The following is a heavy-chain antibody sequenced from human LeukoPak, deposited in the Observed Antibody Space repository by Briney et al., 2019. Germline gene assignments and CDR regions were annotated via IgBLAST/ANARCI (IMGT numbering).Heavy chain of an antibody. J-gene: IGHJ4*02. CDR1: GFTFDDYG. CDR3: ATYNWEYEADY. CDR2: ISPDGKDT. Sequence: TGGSLRLSCAASGFTFDDYGMSWVRQVPGKGLVWVSRISPDGKDTSHADSVKGRFTISRDNAKNTLYLHMNSLRAEDTAVYYCATYNWEYEADYWGQGTLVTVSS. V-gene: IGHV3-74*01. D-gene: IGHD1-20*01.